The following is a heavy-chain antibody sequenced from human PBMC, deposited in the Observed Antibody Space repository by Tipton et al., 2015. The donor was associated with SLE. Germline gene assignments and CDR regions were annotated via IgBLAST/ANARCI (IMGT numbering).Heavy chain of an antibody. J-gene: IGHJ4*02. CDR2: IKEDGSEE. CDR1: GFTFSSSW. Sequence: SLRLSCAASGFTFSSSWMSWVRQAPGKGLEWVANIKEDGSEEYYVNSLKGRFTISRDNAKSSLYLQMNSLRAEDTAVYYCARGDSSGLDYWGQGTLVTVSP. D-gene: IGHD6-19*01. V-gene: IGHV3-7*04. CDR3: ARGDSSGLDY.